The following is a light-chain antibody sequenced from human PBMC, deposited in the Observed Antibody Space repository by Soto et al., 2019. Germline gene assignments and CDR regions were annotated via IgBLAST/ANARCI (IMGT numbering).Light chain of an antibody. Sequence: EIVLTQSPGTLSLSPGERATLSCRASQSVSSTYLAWYRHKPGQAPRLLIYGASSRAAGIPDRFSGSGSGTDFTLTISRLEPEDFAVYYCHHFGSSRNTFGQGTKVDIK. CDR3: HHFGSSRNT. J-gene: IGKJ2*01. CDR2: GAS. V-gene: IGKV3-20*01. CDR1: QSVSSTY.